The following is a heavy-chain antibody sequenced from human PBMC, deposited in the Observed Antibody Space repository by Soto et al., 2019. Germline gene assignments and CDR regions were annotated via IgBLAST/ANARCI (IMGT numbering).Heavy chain of an antibody. CDR2: VDTDGTGT. CDR3: ARDILD. Sequence: GGSLRLSCAASGFTFSRSWMHWVRQAPGKGLAWVSRVDTDGTGTSYADSVKGRFTISRDNAKNTVYLQMNSLRAEDTAVYYCARDILDLGQGTLVTVSS. V-gene: IGHV3-74*01. CDR1: GFTFSRSW. J-gene: IGHJ4*02.